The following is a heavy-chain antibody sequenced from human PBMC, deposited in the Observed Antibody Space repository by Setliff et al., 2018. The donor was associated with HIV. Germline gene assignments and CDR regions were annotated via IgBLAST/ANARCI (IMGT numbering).Heavy chain of an antibody. J-gene: IGHJ5*02. Sequence: GASVKVSCKVSGDTLTELSIHWLRQAPGQGLEWMGWISPQRGDPKYAQNFEGRVTLTRDTSINTVYMELTRLRSDDTAVYYCARDGMYSNGWTDHWGQGTLVTVSS. V-gene: IGHV1-2*02. CDR3: ARDGMYSNGWTDH. CDR2: ISPQRGDP. CDR1: GDTLTELS. D-gene: IGHD6-19*01.